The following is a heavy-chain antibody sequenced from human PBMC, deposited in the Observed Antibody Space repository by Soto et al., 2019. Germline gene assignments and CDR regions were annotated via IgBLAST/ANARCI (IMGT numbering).Heavy chain of an antibody. CDR3: TSDRHSASGSGFHPTSWFDH. V-gene: IGHV1-18*01. D-gene: IGHD6-19*01. CDR2: TSAYTGNT. CDR1: GYTFTSYG. J-gene: IGHJ5*02. Sequence: QVQLVQSGAEVKKPGASVKVSCKASGYTFTSYGITWVRQAPGQGLEWMGWTSAYTGNTNDAQKLQGRVTMTTDTSTSTAYMELRRLRSDDTAVYFCTSDRHSASGSGFHPTSWFDHWGQGSLVTVSS.